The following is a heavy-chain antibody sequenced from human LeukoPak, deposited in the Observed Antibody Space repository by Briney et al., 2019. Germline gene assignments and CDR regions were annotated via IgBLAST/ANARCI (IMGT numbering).Heavy chain of an antibody. CDR2: MYSGGDT. D-gene: IGHD6-13*01. V-gene: IGHV3-53*01. CDR3: ARDAPQVPAAGVLAS. CDR1: GFTVSDNY. Sequence: GGSLRLSRAASGFTVSDNYMSWVRQAPGRGLEWVSVMYSGGDTYYANSVKGRFTFSRDISKNTLYLQMNGLRTEDTAMYYCARDAPQVPAAGVLASWGQGTLVTVSS. J-gene: IGHJ5*02.